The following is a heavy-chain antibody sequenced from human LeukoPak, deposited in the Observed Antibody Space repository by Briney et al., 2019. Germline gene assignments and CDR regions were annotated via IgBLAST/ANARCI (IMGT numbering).Heavy chain of an antibody. CDR3: ARDHPRGSYYSNFDY. V-gene: IGHV4-59*01. Sequence: SETLSLTCAVYGGSFSGCYWSWIRQPPGKGLEWIGYIYYSGSTNYNPSLKSRVTISVDTSKNQFSLKLSSVTAADTAVYYCARDHPRGSYYSNFDYWGQGTLVTVSS. CDR2: IYYSGST. D-gene: IGHD1-26*01. J-gene: IGHJ4*02. CDR1: GGSFSGCY.